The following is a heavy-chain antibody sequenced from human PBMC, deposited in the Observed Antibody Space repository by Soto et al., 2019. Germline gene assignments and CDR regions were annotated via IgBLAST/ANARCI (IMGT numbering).Heavy chain of an antibody. Sequence: ASVKVSCKASGNTFRNYAIHWVRQAPGQGLEWMGWINPNSGGTNYAQKFQGWVTMTRDTSISTAYMELSRLRSDDTAVYYCARGGSLWFGELSAYYYGMDVWGQGTTVTVSS. D-gene: IGHD3-10*01. V-gene: IGHV1-2*04. CDR1: GNTFRNYA. CDR2: INPNSGGT. J-gene: IGHJ6*02. CDR3: ARGGSLWFGELSAYYYGMDV.